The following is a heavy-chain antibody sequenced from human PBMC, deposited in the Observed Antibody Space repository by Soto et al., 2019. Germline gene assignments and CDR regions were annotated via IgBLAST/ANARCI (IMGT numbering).Heavy chain of an antibody. J-gene: IGHJ1*01. CDR2: IYYSGST. CDR3: ARGRHYYDSSGYPEYFQH. V-gene: IGHV4-30-4*01. Sequence: TXETLSLTCTVSGGSISSGDYYWSWIRQPPGKGLEWIGYIYYSGSTYYNPSLKSRVTISVDTSKNQFSLKLSSVTAADTAVYYCARGRHYYDSSGYPEYFQHWGQGTLVTVSS. D-gene: IGHD3-22*01. CDR1: GGSISSGDYY.